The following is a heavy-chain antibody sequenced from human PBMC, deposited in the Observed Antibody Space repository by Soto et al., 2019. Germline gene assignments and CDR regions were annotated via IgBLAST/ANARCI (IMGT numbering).Heavy chain of an antibody. CDR3: ARDRLLRYFDWLWDDSFFGI. CDR2: ISAYNGNT. J-gene: IGHJ3*02. CDR1: GYTFTSYG. D-gene: IGHD3-9*01. V-gene: IGHV1-18*04. Sequence: ASVKVSCKASGYTFTSYGISWVRQAPGQGLEWMGWISAYNGNTNYAQKLQGRVTMTTDTSTSTAYMELRSLRSDDTAVYYCARDRLLRYFDWLWDDSFFGIWGQGTMVTVSS.